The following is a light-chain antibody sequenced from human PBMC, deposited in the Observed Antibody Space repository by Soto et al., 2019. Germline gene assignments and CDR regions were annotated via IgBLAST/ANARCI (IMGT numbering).Light chain of an antibody. Sequence: IVMTHSPATLSVSPGERVTLSCRASQNLHSFLNWYQQRPGQAPRPLIYDGSKRAAGVPDRISGDGSGTDYTLTISSLEPEDFAVYYCQQRTRWPMTFGQGTRLEIK. V-gene: IGKV3-11*01. CDR1: QNLHSF. J-gene: IGKJ5*01. CDR2: DGS. CDR3: QQRTRWPMT.